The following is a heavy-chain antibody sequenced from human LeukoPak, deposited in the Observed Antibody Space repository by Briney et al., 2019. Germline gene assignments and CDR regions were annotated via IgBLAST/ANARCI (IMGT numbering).Heavy chain of an antibody. CDR2: ISHHGRST. J-gene: IGHJ4*02. V-gene: IGHV3-30*04. Sequence: GGSLRLSCAASGFTFSSYAMSWVRQAPGKGLEWVALISHHGRSTYYADSVKGRFTISGDKSTNTLYLQMNSLRAEDTAVYYCVRDSEEGPPANYRHLDYWGQGFLVTVSS. CDR3: VRDSEEGPPANYRHLDY. D-gene: IGHD3-16*02. CDR1: GFTFSSYA.